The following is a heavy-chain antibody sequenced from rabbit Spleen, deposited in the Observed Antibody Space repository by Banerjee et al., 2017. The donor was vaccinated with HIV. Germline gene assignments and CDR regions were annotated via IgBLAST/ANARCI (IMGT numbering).Heavy chain of an antibody. CDR1: GFDFSVYG. CDR3: VRDQAGYAGYGPWYFNL. Sequence: QEQLVESGGGLVQPGGSLKLSCKASGFDFSVYGLSWVRQAPGKGLEWIGYIDPIFGRTYYASWVNGRFTISSHNAQNTLYLQLNSLTAADTATYFCVRDQAGYAGYGPWYFNLWGQGTLVTVS. CDR2: IDPIFGRT. V-gene: IGHV1S47*01. J-gene: IGHJ4*01. D-gene: IGHD7-1*01.